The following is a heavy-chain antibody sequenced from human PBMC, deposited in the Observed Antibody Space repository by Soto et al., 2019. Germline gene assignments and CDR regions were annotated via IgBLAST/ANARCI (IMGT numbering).Heavy chain of an antibody. D-gene: IGHD6-13*01. V-gene: IGHV5-51*01. J-gene: IGHJ6*02. CDR1: GYTFTNYW. CDR2: IYPGDSNT. CDR3: ARHLGSPGYYSGMDV. Sequence: GESLKISCKGSGYTFTNYWIDWVRQMPGKGLEWMGIIYPGDSNTKYNPSFQGQVTISADKSTSTAFLQWSTLKASDTAMYYCARHLGSPGYYSGMDVWGQGTTVTVSS.